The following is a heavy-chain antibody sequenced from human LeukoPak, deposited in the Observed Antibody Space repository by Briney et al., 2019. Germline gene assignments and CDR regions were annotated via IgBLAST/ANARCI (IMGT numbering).Heavy chain of an antibody. CDR2: INHSGST. D-gene: IGHD3-10*01. CDR1: GRSFSGYY. Sequence: PWETLSLTCAVYGRSFSGYYWSWIRQPPGKGLEWIGEINHSGSTNYNPSLKSRVTISVDTSKNQFSLKLSSVTAADTAVYYCARAARRSYYNGWGQGTLVTVSS. CDR3: ARAARRSYYNG. V-gene: IGHV4-34*01. J-gene: IGHJ4*02.